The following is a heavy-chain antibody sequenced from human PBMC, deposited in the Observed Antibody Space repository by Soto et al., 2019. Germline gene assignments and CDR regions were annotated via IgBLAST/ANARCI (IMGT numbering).Heavy chain of an antibody. Sequence: XESLKISCKGCGYSFTSYWIGWVRQMPGKGLEWMGIIYPGDSDTRYSPSFQGQVTISADKSISTAYLQWSSLKASDTAMYYCARSGPYYYDSSGYYNWFDHWGQGTLVTVSS. V-gene: IGHV5-51*01. D-gene: IGHD3-22*01. J-gene: IGHJ5*02. CDR2: IYPGDSDT. CDR1: GYSFTSYW. CDR3: ARSGPYYYDSSGYYNWFDH.